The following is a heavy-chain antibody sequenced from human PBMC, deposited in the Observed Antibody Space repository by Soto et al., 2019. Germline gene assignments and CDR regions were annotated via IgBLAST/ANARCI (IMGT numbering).Heavy chain of an antibody. J-gene: IGHJ6*02. V-gene: IGHV3-15*07. CDR3: TTDPEVCRVWALCSRDV. CDR1: GFTFSNAW. CDR2: IKSKTDGGKT. Sequence: GGSLRLSCAASGFTFSNAWMNWVRQAPGKGLEWVGRIKSKTDGGKTDYAAPVKGRFTISRDDSKNTLYLQMNSLKTEDTAVYYCTTDPEVCRVWALCSRDVWGQGTTVTVSS. D-gene: IGHD1-26*01.